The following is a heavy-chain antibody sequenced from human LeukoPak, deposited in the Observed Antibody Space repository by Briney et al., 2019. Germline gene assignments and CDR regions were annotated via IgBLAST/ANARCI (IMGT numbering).Heavy chain of an antibody. V-gene: IGHV3-30*18. J-gene: IGHJ4*02. D-gene: IGHD6-19*01. Sequence: GGSLRLSRAASGFTFSSYGMHWVRQAPGKGLEWVAVISYDGSNKYYADSAKGRFTISRDNSKNTLYLQMNSLRAEDTAVYYCAKDSSGGWYYPFDYWGQGTLVTVSS. CDR2: ISYDGSNK. CDR3: AKDSSGGWYYPFDY. CDR1: GFTFSSYG.